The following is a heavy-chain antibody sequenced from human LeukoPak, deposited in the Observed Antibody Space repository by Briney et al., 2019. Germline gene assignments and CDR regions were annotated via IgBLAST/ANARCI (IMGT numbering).Heavy chain of an antibody. CDR2: IIPILGIA. V-gene: IGHV1-69*04. CDR3: ARRYCDGDCYSPYYYYYGMDV. CDR1: GGTFSSYA. Sequence: ASVKVSCKASGGTFSSYAISWVRQAPGQGLEWMGRIIPILGIANYAQKFQGRVTITADKSTSTAYMELSSLRSEDTAVYYCARRYCDGDCYSPYYYYYGMDVWGQGTTVTVSS. J-gene: IGHJ6*02. D-gene: IGHD2-21*02.